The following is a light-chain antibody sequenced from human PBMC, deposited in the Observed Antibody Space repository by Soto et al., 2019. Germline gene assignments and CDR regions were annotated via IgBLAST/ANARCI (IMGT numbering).Light chain of an antibody. CDR1: QTISSW. Sequence: DIQMTQSPSTLSASVGDRVTITCRASQTISSWLAWYQQKPGKAPKLLIYKASTLKSGVPSRFSGSGSGTEFTLTISSLQPDDFATYYCHQYNSYHTFGGGTKVDI. J-gene: IGKJ4*01. V-gene: IGKV1-5*03. CDR2: KAS. CDR3: HQYNSYHT.